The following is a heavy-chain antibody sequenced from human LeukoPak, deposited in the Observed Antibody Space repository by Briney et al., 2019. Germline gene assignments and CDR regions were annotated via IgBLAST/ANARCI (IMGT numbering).Heavy chain of an antibody. V-gene: IGHV3-30*18. D-gene: IGHD3-16*01. CDR2: ISYDGSNK. Sequence: XPXXGLEWVAVISYDGSNKYYADSVKGRFTISRDNSKNTLYLQMNSLRAEDTAVYYCAKVGGLNDYWGQGTLVTVSS. CDR3: AKVGGLNDY. J-gene: IGHJ4*02.